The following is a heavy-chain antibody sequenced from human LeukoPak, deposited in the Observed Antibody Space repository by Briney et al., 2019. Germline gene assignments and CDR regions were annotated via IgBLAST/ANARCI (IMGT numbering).Heavy chain of an antibody. Sequence: SETLSLTCTVSGGSISSYYWSWIRQPPGKGLEWIGYIYYSGSTNYNPSLKSRVTISVDTSKNQFSLKLTSVTAADTAVYYCARDRRISSKPHYAFDIWGQGTLVTISS. CDR3: ARDRRISSKPHYAFDI. J-gene: IGHJ3*02. D-gene: IGHD2-21*01. CDR1: GGSISSYY. V-gene: IGHV4-59*01. CDR2: IYYSGST.